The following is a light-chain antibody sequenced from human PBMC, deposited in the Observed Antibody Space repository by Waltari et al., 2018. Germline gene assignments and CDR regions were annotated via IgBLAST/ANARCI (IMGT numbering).Light chain of an antibody. Sequence: TQPHSVSGSPGQTVTISCTRSSGSIDSEYVQWYQQRPGKAPTIVIYKDDQRPSGVSYRFSGSVDSSSDSASLVISGLKSEDEADYYCQSTDDNSNPLFGGGTRLTVL. V-gene: IGLV6-57*03. CDR3: QSTDDNSNPL. CDR2: KDD. CDR1: SGSIDSEY. J-gene: IGLJ2*01.